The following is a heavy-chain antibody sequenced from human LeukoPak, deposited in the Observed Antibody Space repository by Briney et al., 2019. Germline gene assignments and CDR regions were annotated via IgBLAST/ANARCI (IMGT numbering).Heavy chain of an antibody. V-gene: IGHV3-49*04. J-gene: IGHJ4*02. CDR3: TRGPRYCSGGSCFLNY. D-gene: IGHD2-15*01. CDR2: IRSKAYGGTT. CDR1: GFTFGDYA. Sequence: GGSLRLSCTASGFTFGDYAMSWVRQAPGKGLEWVGFIRSKAYGGTTEYAASVKGRFTISRDDYKSIAYLQMNSLKTEDTAVYYCTRGPRYCSGGSCFLNYWGQGTLVTVSS.